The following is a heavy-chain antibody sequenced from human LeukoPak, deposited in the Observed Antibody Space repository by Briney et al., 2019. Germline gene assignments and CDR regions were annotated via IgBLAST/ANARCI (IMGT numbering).Heavy chain of an antibody. CDR1: GFTFSSYS. CDR3: ARGRPHGNDY. Sequence: GGSLRLSCAASGFTFSSYSMNWVRQAPGKGLEWVSHITASGTAMFYADSVKGRFTISRDNAKNSLYLQMNSLRVEDTAVYYCARGRPHGNDYWGQGTLVTVSS. D-gene: IGHD4-23*01. J-gene: IGHJ4*02. CDR2: ITASGTAM. V-gene: IGHV3-48*01.